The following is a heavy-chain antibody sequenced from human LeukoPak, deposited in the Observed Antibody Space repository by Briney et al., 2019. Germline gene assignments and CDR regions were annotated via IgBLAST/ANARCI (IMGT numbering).Heavy chain of an antibody. J-gene: IGHJ4*02. CDR1: GFSFSSFS. V-gene: IGHV3-48*01. CDR3: ARVVYIYGLSFDY. D-gene: IGHD3/OR15-3a*01. Sequence: GGSLRLSCVASGFSFSSFSMSWVRQAPGKGLEWISHISGGSGSAIYYADSVKGRFTISRDNAANSLILQTNSLRAEDTAVYYCARVVYIYGLSFDYWGKEILVPVSS. CDR2: ISGGSGSAI.